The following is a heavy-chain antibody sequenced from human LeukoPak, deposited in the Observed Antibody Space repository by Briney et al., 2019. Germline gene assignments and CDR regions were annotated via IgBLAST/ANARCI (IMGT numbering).Heavy chain of an antibody. CDR1: GGSISSYY. V-gene: IGHV4-59*08. Sequence: SETLSLTCTVPGGSISSYYWSWIRQPPGKGLEWIGYIYYSGSTNYNPSLKSRVTISVDTSKNQFSLKLSSVTAADTAVYYCARHGAGGYGMDVWGQGTTVTVSS. J-gene: IGHJ6*02. CDR2: IYYSGST. D-gene: IGHD3-10*01. CDR3: ARHGAGGYGMDV.